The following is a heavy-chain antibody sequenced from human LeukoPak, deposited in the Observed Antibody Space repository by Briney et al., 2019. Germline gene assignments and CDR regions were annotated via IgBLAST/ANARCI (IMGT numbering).Heavy chain of an antibody. D-gene: IGHD6-13*01. CDR1: GGSVSSTSYY. CDR2: IYYSGNN. J-gene: IGHJ4*01. V-gene: IGHV4-39*01. Sequence: SETLSLTCTVSGGSVSSTSYYWGWSREPPGRGLEWIGNIYYSGNNNYKPSLKIRVTISVDTSNNQFSLELSSVTAADTAVYYCVASSFWYSRNNWGHGTLVTVSS. CDR3: VASSFWYSRNN.